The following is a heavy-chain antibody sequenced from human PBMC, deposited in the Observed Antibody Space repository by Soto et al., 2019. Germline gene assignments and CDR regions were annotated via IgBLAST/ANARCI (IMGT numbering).Heavy chain of an antibody. J-gene: IGHJ5*02. CDR1: GFSFSSTD. CDR3: VKNSGWFNT. D-gene: IGHD3-10*01. V-gene: IGHV3-23*01. Sequence: EFQVLESGGGWVQPGGSLRLSCAASGFSFSSTDMSWVRQAPGKGLEWVSTILDTGTTVFYADSVKGRFTVSGDNSHNTLSVQMNNLRADDTAVYYCVKNSGWFNTWGQGTLVAVSS. CDR2: ILDTGTTV.